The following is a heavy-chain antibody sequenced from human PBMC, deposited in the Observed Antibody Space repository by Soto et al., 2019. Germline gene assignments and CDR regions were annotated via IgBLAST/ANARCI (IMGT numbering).Heavy chain of an antibody. CDR2: ISAYNGNT. D-gene: IGHD2-15*01. CDR1: GYTFTSYG. CDR3: ARDGGYCSGGSCYSPSAEYFQH. V-gene: IGHV1-18*01. J-gene: IGHJ1*01. Sequence: QVQLVQSGAEVKKPGASVKVSCKASGYTFTSYGISWVRQAPGQGLEWMGWISAYNGNTNYAQKLPGRVTMTTDTSTSTAYMELRSLRSDDTAVYYCARDGGYCSGGSCYSPSAEYFQHWGQGTLVTVSS.